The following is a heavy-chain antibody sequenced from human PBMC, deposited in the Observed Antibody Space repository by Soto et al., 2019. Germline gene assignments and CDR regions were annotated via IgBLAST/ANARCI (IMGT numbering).Heavy chain of an antibody. CDR3: AAGSDSGFPEPYGMDV. V-gene: IGHV1-58*02. CDR2: IVVGSGNT. J-gene: IGHJ6*02. CDR1: GFTFTSSA. D-gene: IGHD3-10*01. Sequence: VASVKVSCKASGFTFTSSAMQWVRQARGQRLEWIGWIVVGSGNTNYAQKFQERVTITRDMSTSTAYMKMSSLRSEDTAVYYCAAGSDSGFPEPYGMDVWGQGTTVTVSS.